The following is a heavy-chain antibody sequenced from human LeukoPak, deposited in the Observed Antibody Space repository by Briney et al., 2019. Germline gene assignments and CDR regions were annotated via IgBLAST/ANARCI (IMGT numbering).Heavy chain of an antibody. J-gene: IGHJ3*02. CDR3: AARPGGYASFDI. V-gene: IGHV1-58*01. Sequence: SVKVSCKTSGFTFSNSAVQWVRQARGQRLEWIGWIVVGSSNTDYTQKFQERVTITRDMSTGTAYMELTSLTSEDTAVYYCAARPGGYASFDIWGQGTMVTVSS. D-gene: IGHD3-16*01. CDR1: GFTFSNSA. CDR2: IVVGSSNT.